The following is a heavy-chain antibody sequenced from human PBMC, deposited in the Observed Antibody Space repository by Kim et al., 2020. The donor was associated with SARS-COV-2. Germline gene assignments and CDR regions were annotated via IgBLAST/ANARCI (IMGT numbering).Heavy chain of an antibody. V-gene: IGHV4-4*02. CDR2: T. D-gene: IGHD1-26*01. J-gene: IGHJ3*01. CDR3: ASNPRRWALGR. Sequence: TNNNPSLKSRVTISVDKSKNQFSLKLSSVTAADTAGYYCASNPRRWALGRWGQGTMVTVSS.